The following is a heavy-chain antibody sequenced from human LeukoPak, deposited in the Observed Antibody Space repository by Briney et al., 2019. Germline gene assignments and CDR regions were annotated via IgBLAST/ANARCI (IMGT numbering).Heavy chain of an antibody. J-gene: IGHJ6*03. Sequence: PGGSLRLSCAASGFTVSTNYISWARQAPGKGLEWVSIIYSGGTTYYADSVKGRFTISRDNLQMNSLRAEDTAVYYCARVPRGKIYMDVWGKGTTVTVSS. CDR1: GFTVSTNY. V-gene: IGHV3-66*02. D-gene: IGHD3-10*01. CDR2: IYSGGTT. CDR3: ARVPRGKIYMDV.